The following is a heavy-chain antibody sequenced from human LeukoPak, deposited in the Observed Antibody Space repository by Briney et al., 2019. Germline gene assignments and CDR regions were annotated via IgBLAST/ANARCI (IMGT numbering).Heavy chain of an antibody. CDR1: GFTFSSYA. CDR3: AKDLYGDYGNWFDP. Sequence: GGSLGLSCAASGFTFSSYAMSWVRQAPGKGLEWVSAISGSGGSTYYADSVKGRFTISRDNSKNTLYLQMNSPRAEDTAVYYCAKDLYGDYGNWFDPWGQGTLVTVSS. D-gene: IGHD4-17*01. CDR2: ISGSGGST. V-gene: IGHV3-23*01. J-gene: IGHJ5*02.